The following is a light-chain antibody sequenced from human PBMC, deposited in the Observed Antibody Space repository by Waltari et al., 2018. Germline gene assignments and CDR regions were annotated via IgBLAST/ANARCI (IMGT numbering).Light chain of an antibody. V-gene: IGKV1-9*01. J-gene: IGKJ4*01. CDR3: QQVNSYPLT. CDR1: QGISNY. Sequence: DIQLTQSPSFLSTSVGDRVTITCRASQGISNYLVWYQQKPGKAPRVLIHAASTLQGGVPSRFSGSGSGTEFPLTISSLQPEDSATYYCQQVNSYPLTFGGGTKVEIK. CDR2: AAS.